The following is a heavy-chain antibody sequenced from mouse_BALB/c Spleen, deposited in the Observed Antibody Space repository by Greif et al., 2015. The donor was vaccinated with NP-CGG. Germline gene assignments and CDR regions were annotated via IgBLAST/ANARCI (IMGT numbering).Heavy chain of an antibody. CDR1: GFNIKDTY. CDR2: IDPANANP. J-gene: IGHJ3*01. Sequence: EVQLQQSGAELVKPGASVKLSCTPSGFNIKDTYMHWVKQRPEQGLEWIGRIDPANANPKYDPKFQGKATITPDASSNTPSPRLTTPTSQDTVVYFCANAYYKTLWFSHTVQRTLFTLSS. V-gene: IGHV14-3*02. D-gene: IGHD2-12*01. CDR3: ANAYYKTLWFSH.